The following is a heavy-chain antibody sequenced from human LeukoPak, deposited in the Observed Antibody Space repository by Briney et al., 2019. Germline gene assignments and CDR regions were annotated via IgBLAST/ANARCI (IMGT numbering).Heavy chain of an antibody. CDR3: ARGRRWLQPLDY. Sequence: GGSLRLSCAASGFTFSSYEMNWVRQAPGKGLEWVANIKEDGGELNYVDSVKGRFTISRDNAKQSLFLQMNSLRVEDLGVYYCARGRRWLQPLDYWGQGTLVTVSS. CDR1: GFTFSSYE. V-gene: IGHV3-7*04. D-gene: IGHD5-24*01. J-gene: IGHJ4*02. CDR2: IKEDGGEL.